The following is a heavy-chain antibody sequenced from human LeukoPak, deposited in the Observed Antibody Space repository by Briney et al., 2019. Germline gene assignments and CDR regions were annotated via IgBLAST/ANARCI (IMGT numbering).Heavy chain of an antibody. Sequence: SQTLSLTCAISGDSISSNSAAWNWLRQSPSRGLEWLGRTYYRSKWYNDYAVSLASRITVTPDTSKNQFSLKLNSVTAADTAVYYCATASSHSSGWSHYGMDVWGQGTTVTVSS. CDR2: TYYRSKWYN. J-gene: IGHJ6*02. D-gene: IGHD6-19*01. CDR3: ATASSHSSGWSHYGMDV. V-gene: IGHV6-1*01. CDR1: GDSISSNSAA.